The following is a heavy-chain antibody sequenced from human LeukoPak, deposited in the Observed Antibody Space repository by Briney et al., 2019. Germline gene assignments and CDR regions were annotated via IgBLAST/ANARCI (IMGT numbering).Heavy chain of an antibody. CDR1: GFTFSSYG. V-gene: IGHV3-30*18. Sequence: GGSLRLSCAASGFTFSSYGMHWVRQAPGKGLEWVALISYDGSNKYYAESVKGRFTISRDNSKNTLYLQMNSLRAEDTAVYYCANTYYYGSGSLDYWGQGTLVTVSS. D-gene: IGHD3-10*01. CDR3: ANTYYYGSGSLDY. CDR2: ISYDGSNK. J-gene: IGHJ4*02.